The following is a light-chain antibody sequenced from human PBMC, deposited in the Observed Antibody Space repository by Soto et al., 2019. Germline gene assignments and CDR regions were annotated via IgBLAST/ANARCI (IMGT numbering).Light chain of an antibody. J-gene: IGLJ2*01. CDR3: QSYDSSLSGWGV. CDR2: GNI. V-gene: IGLV1-40*01. Sequence: QSVLTQPPSVSGAPGQRVTISCTGSNSNIGARYDVHWYQHLPGTAPKLLIYGNINRPSGVPDRFSGSKSGSSASLAITGLQAEDEADYYCQSYDSSLSGWGVFGGGTKLTVL. CDR1: NSNIGARYD.